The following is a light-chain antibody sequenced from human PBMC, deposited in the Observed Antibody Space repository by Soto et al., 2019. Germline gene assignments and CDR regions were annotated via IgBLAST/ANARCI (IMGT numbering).Light chain of an antibody. V-gene: IGLV1-47*01. J-gene: IGLJ3*02. CDR2: MNS. CDR1: RSNIGIAI. Sequence: QSVLTQPPSLSGTPGQTVTISCIGSRSNIGIAIVHWYQQLPGTSPKHLIYMNSQRPSGVPDRFSGSKSGTSASLVITGLRPEDEAEYYCVAWDDNLGSRVFGGGTKLTVL. CDR3: VAWDDNLGSRV.